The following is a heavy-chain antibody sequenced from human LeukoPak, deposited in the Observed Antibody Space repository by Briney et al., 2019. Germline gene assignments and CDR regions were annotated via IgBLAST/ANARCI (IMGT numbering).Heavy chain of an antibody. CDR2: ISYDGSNK. CDR1: GFTFSSHG. CDR3: ASSRGYLSLDY. Sequence: SGGSLRLSCAASGFTFSSHGMHWVRQAPGKGLEWVAVISYDGSNKYYADSVKGRFTISRDNAKNSLYLQMNSLRAEDTAVYYCASSRGYLSLDYWGQGTLVTVSS. V-gene: IGHV3-30*03. J-gene: IGHJ4*02. D-gene: IGHD3-22*01.